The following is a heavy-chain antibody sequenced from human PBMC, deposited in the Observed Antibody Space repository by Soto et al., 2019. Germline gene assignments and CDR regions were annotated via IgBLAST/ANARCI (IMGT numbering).Heavy chain of an antibody. Sequence: EVQLVQSGAEVKKPGESLRISCKGSGYSFTSYWISWVRQMPGKGLEWMGRIDPSDSYTNYSPSFQGHVTISADKSISTAYLQWSSLKASDTAMYYCARRRVGGDFDWLPDYWGQGTLVTVSS. CDR3: ARRRVGGDFDWLPDY. CDR1: GYSFTSYW. CDR2: IDPSDSYT. V-gene: IGHV5-10-1*03. D-gene: IGHD3-9*01. J-gene: IGHJ4*02.